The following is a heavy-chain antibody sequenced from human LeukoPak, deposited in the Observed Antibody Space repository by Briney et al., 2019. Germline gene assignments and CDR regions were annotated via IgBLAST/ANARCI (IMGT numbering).Heavy chain of an antibody. CDR2: IIPIFGTA. V-gene: IGHV1-69*01. D-gene: IGHD3-3*01. CDR3: ARFWSGYSYGMDV. Sequence: SVKVSCKASGGTFSSYAISWVRQAPGQGLEWMGGIIPIFGTANYAQKFQGRVTITADESTSTAYMELSSLRSEDTAVYYCARFWSGYSYGMDVWGQGTMVTVSS. J-gene: IGHJ6*02. CDR1: GGTFSSYA.